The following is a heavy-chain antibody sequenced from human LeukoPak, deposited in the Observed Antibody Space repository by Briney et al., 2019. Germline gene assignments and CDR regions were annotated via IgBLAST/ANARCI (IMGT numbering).Heavy chain of an antibody. D-gene: IGHD2-2*01. CDR3: ARIYCSSTNCYRHFDY. J-gene: IGHJ4*02. V-gene: IGHV3-7*01. CDR2: MKQDGSEK. CDR1: GFTFGTYW. Sequence: GGSLRLSCTASGFTFGTYWMTWVCQAPGKGLEWVANMKQDGSEKYYVDSVKGRFTISRDNAKNSLYLQMNSLRAEDTAVYYCARIYCSSTNCYRHFDYWGQGTLVTVSS.